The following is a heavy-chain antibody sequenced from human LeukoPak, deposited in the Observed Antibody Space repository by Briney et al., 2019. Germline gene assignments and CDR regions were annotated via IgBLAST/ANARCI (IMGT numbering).Heavy chain of an antibody. CDR3: ARVLDSSGWDY. V-gene: IGHV3-23*01. CDR2: ISGSGGST. D-gene: IGHD6-19*01. J-gene: IGHJ4*02. CDR1: GFTFSSYA. Sequence: GGSLRLSCAASGFTFSSYAMSWVRQAPGKGLEWVSAISGSGGSTYYADSVKGRFTISRDNSKNTLYLQMNSLRAEDTTVYYCARVLDSSGWDYWGQGTLVTVSS.